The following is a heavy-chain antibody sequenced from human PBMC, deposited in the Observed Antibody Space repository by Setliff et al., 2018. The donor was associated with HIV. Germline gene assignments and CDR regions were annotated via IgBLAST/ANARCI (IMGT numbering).Heavy chain of an antibody. J-gene: IGHJ6*03. CDR2: IYWSVLT. Sequence: LFLTCTVSRGSVSRSDYYWGWIRQTPGKGLEWIGSIYWSVLTFYSPSLRSRVSISVDTSKTQFSLKLSPVTAADTAVYCCARVSSTDWYSIFLNYYYHMDVWGKGTTVTVSS. D-gene: IGHD3-9*01. CDR1: RGSVSRSDYY. CDR3: ARVSSTDWYSIFLNYYYHMDV. V-gene: IGHV4-39*07.